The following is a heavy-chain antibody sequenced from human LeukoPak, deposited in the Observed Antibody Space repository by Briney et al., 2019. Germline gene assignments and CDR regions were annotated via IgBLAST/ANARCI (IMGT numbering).Heavy chain of an antibody. CDR3: ARDRCGGHCAYGGGFDF. Sequence: GGSLRLSCTTSGFTFSASGMHWVRQTPGKGLEWVATIWHDESHKDYGHFVEGRMTISRDSSKSTVYLDMDNLRPEDTAMYFCARDRCGGHCAYGGGFDFWAQGTLVTVSS. CDR2: IWHDESHK. CDR1: GFTFSASG. J-gene: IGHJ4*01. V-gene: IGHV3-33*01. D-gene: IGHD2-21*01.